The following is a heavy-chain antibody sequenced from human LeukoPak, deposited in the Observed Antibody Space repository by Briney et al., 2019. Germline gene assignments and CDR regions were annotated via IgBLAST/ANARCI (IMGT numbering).Heavy chain of an antibody. CDR1: GFTFSDYY. Sequence: GGSLRLSCAASGFTFSDYYMSWIRQTPGKGLEWVSYISSSGSTIYYADSVKGRFTISRDNAKNSLYLQMNSLRAEDTAVYYCARAPGRGRYYFDYWGQGTLVTVSS. J-gene: IGHJ4*02. CDR2: ISSSGSTI. D-gene: IGHD3-10*01. CDR3: ARAPGRGRYYFDY. V-gene: IGHV3-11*01.